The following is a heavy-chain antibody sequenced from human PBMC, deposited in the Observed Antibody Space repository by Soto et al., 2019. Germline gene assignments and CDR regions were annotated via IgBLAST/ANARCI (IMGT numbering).Heavy chain of an antibody. CDR3: ASAYYYDSSGYPRTDY. CDR2: ISYDGSNK. CDR1: GFTFSSYA. Sequence: VGSLRLSCAASGFTFSSYAMHWVRQAPGKGLEWVAVISYDGSNKYYADSVKGRFTISRDNSKNTLYLQMNSLRAEDTAVYYCASAYYYDSSGYPRTDYWGQGTLVTVSS. J-gene: IGHJ4*02. V-gene: IGHV3-30-3*01. D-gene: IGHD3-22*01.